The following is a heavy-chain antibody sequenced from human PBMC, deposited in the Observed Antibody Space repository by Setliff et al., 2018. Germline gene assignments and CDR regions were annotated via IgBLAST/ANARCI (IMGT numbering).Heavy chain of an antibody. Sequence: TSETLSLTCTISGGSINNYYWNWIRQSADKGLEWIGRIHSSGTTNYNPSLKSRATISIDKSKNHFSLRVTSVTAADTAVYFCARGITYYYHVDLWGTGTTVTVSS. CDR1: GGSINNYY. CDR3: ARGITYYYHVDL. J-gene: IGHJ6*04. V-gene: IGHV4-4*07. D-gene: IGHD3-16*01. CDR2: IHSSGTT.